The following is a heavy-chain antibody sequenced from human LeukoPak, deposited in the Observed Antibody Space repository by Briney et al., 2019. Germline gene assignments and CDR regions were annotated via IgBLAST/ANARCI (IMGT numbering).Heavy chain of an antibody. Sequence: GGPLQISCKGSGYTFTSYWIGWVCQLPGKGLEWMGIFYPGDSDTRYSPSCQGQVTISADKSISTAYLQWSRLTASDTAMYYCARPETRDYDILTPTDYWGQGTLVTVSS. CDR2: FYPGDSDT. J-gene: IGHJ4*02. V-gene: IGHV5-51*01. D-gene: IGHD3-9*01. CDR3: ARPETRDYDILTPTDY. CDR1: GYTFTSYW.